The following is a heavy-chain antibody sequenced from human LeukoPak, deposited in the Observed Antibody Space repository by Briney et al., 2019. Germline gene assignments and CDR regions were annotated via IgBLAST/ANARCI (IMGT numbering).Heavy chain of an antibody. Sequence: GGSLRLSCAASGFTFSSYEMNWVRQAPGKGLDWVSYISGSGTTIYYADSVKGRFTISRDNAKNSLYLQMNSLRAEDTAVYYCARDMPLVTTVVGEVDYWGQGTLVTVSS. CDR3: ARDMPLVTTVVGEVDY. D-gene: IGHD4-23*01. J-gene: IGHJ4*02. CDR1: GFTFSSYE. CDR2: ISGSGTTI. V-gene: IGHV3-48*03.